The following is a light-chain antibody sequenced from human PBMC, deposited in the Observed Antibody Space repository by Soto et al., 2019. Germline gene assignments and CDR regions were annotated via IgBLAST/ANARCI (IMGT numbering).Light chain of an antibody. CDR2: GAS. CDR1: QSVRTK. V-gene: IGKV3-15*01. CDR3: QQHDSGWT. J-gene: IGKJ1*01. Sequence: EIVMTQSPATLSVSLGERATLSCRASQSVRTKLVWYQQKPGQAPRLLIFGASTRATGIPARFSGSGSGTEFTLTISNLQSEDFAVYYCQQHDSGWTFGQGTKVEIK.